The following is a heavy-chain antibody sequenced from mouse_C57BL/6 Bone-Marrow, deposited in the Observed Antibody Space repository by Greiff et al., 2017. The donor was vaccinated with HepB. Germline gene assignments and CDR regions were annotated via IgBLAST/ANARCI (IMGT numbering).Heavy chain of an antibody. CDR2: IDPANGNT. D-gene: IGHD2-5*01. CDR1: GFNFKNTY. J-gene: IGHJ1*03. CDR3: ARYSNYVWYYDV. Sequence: VQLQQSVAELVRPGASVKLSCTASGFNFKNTYMHWVKQRPEQGLEWIGRIDPANGNTKYAPKFQGKATITADTSSNTAYLHLTSLTSEDTAVYYCARYSNYVWYYDVWDTGKTITLSS. V-gene: IGHV14-3*01.